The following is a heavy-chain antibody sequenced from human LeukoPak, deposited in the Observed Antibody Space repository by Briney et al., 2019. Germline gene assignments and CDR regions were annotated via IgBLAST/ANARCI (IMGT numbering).Heavy chain of an antibody. CDR3: AKELGMIVVEGPIDY. D-gene: IGHD3-22*01. CDR2: ISGSGGST. J-gene: IGHJ4*02. V-gene: IGHV3-23*01. Sequence: GGSLRLSCAASGFTFSSYAMSWVRQAPGKGLEWVSAISGSGGSTYYADSVKGRLTISRDNSKNTLHLQMNSLRAEDTAVYYCAKELGMIVVEGPIDYWGQGTLVTVSS. CDR1: GFTFSSYA.